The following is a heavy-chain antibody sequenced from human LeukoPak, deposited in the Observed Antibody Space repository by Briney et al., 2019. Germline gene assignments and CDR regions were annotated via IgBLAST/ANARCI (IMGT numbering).Heavy chain of an antibody. V-gene: IGHV4-34*01. CDR2: INHSGIT. J-gene: IGHJ6*03. CDR1: GRSFSGYY. D-gene: IGHD2-15*01. CDR3: ASSGGGSFKGSYYYYYMDV. Sequence: SEALSPTCAVYGRSFSGYYWTWIRQTPGKGPEWIGEINHSGITDYNPSLRSRVTISVDTSKNQFSLKLSSVTAADTAVYYCASSGGGSFKGSYYYYYMDVWGKGTTVTISS.